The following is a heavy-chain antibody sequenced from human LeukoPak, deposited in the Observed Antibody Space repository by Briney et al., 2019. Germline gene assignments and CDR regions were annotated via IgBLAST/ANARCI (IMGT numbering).Heavy chain of an antibody. V-gene: IGHV3-23*01. CDR3: ARVGTTRLIDY. CDR2: ISGPGGTT. J-gene: IGHJ4*02. D-gene: IGHD1-26*01. Sequence: GGSLRLSCVVSGFTFSTHAMTWVRQAPGKGLERVSDISGPGGTTSYAASVKGRFTISRHNSRTTRCLQLSTLRAEDTAVYYCARVGTTRLIDYWGQGTLVTVSS. CDR1: GFTFSTHA.